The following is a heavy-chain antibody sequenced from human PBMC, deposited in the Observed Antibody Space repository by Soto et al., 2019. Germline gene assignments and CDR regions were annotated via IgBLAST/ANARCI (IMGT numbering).Heavy chain of an antibody. D-gene: IGHD4-17*01. V-gene: IGHV3-53*01. CDR2: SGGDT. Sequence: SGGDTYYADSVKGRFTIYRDNSLNTLYLQMNSLRVEDTAVYYCAGDPFGGNPGEDSWGQGTLVTVSS. J-gene: IGHJ4*02. CDR3: AGDPFGGNPGEDS.